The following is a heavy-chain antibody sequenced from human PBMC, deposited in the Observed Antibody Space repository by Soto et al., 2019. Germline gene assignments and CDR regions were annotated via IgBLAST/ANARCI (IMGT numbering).Heavy chain of an antibody. CDR2: IYHSGRT. D-gene: IGHD6-13*01. CDR1: GGSISSSNW. Sequence: QVQLQESGPGLVKPSGTLSLTCAVSGGSISSSNWWSWVRQPPGKGLEWIGEIYHSGRTNYNPSLKSRVTISVDKSKNQFSLKLSSVTAADTAVYYCARDCPTLAAAIKGGSYYGMDVWGQGTTVTVSS. J-gene: IGHJ6*02. CDR3: ARDCPTLAAAIKGGSYYGMDV. V-gene: IGHV4-4*02.